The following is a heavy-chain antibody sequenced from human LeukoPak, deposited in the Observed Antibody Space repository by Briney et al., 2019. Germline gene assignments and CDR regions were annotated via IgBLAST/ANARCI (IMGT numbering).Heavy chain of an antibody. CDR2: ISSSSSYI. J-gene: IGHJ4*02. Sequence: GGSLRLPCAASGFTFSSYSMNWVRQAPGKGLEWVSSISSSSSYIYYADSVKGRFTISRDNAKNSLYLQMNSLRAEDTAVYYCARDRWEPLTVFDYWGQGTLVTVSS. CDR1: GFTFSSYS. CDR3: ARDRWEPLTVFDY. D-gene: IGHD1-26*01. V-gene: IGHV3-21*01.